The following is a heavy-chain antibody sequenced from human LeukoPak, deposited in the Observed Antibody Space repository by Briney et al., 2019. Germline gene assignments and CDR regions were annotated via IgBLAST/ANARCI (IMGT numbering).Heavy chain of an antibody. CDR3: ARRGVAARQNWFDP. J-gene: IGHJ5*02. CDR1: GGSISTSNW. Sequence: SGTLSLTCAVSGGSISTSNWWTWVRQPPGKGLEWIGEIYHSGSTNYNPSLKSRVTISVDKSKNQFSLKLSSVTAADTAVYYCARRGVAARQNWFDPWGQGTLVTVSS. CDR2: IYHSGST. D-gene: IGHD6-6*01. V-gene: IGHV4-4*02.